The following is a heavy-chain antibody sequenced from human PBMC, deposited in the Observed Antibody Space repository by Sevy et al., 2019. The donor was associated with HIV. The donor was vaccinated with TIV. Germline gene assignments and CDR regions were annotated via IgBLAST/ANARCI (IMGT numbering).Heavy chain of an antibody. D-gene: IGHD2-21*01. V-gene: IGHV3-23*01. J-gene: IGHJ5*02. CDR1: GFTFNIYA. Sequence: GGSLRLSCATSGFTFNIYAMSWVRQAPGKGLEWVSTIGGGDTYYADSVKGRFTISRDDSKSAVYLQMNSLRADDTAVYYCAKDGVSRNKLWDWFDPWGQEPWSPSPQ. CDR3: AKDGVSRNKLWDWFDP. CDR2: IGGGDT.